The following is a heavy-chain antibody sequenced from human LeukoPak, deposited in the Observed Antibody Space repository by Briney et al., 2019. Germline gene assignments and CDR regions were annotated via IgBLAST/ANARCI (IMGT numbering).Heavy chain of an antibody. Sequence: GASVKVSCKASGYTFTTYYMHWVRQAPGQGLEWMGWITAYNDNTNYAQKLQGRVTMTTDTSTSTAYMELRSLRSDDTAVYYCARALLWFGEPSHIDYWGQGTLVTASS. CDR1: GYTFTTYY. J-gene: IGHJ4*02. D-gene: IGHD3-10*01. V-gene: IGHV1-18*04. CDR2: ITAYNDNT. CDR3: ARALLWFGEPSHIDY.